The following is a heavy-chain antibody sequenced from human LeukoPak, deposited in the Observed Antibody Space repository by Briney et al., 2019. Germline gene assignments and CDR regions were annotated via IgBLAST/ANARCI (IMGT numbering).Heavy chain of an antibody. V-gene: IGHV3-23*01. CDR3: AIPGYKRFDY. J-gene: IGHJ4*02. Sequence: WGSLRLSCAASGFTFSSYAMSWVRQAPGQGLELVSGISGSGSSTSYADSVKGRFTISRDNSKNTLYLQMNSLRTKDTAVNYCAIPGYKRFDYWGQGTLVTVSS. D-gene: IGHD5-24*01. CDR1: GFTFSSYA. CDR2: ISGSGSST.